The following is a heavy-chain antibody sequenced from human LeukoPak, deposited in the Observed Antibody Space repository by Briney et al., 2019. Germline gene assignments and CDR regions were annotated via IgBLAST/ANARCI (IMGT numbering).Heavy chain of an antibody. CDR2: MYSSGSA. Sequence: SETLSLTCTVSGGSISSSSYCWGWVRQPPGKGLEWIGRMYSSGSAYYNPSLKSRVTISVDTSKSQFSLKLSSVTAADTAVYYCARRVATNNYYYYYGLDVWGLGTTVTV. D-gene: IGHD5-12*01. CDR3: ARRVATNNYYYYYGLDV. J-gene: IGHJ6*02. V-gene: IGHV4-39*01. CDR1: GGSISSSSYC.